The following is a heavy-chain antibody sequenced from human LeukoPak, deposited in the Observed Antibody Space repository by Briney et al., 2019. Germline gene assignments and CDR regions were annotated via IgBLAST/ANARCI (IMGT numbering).Heavy chain of an antibody. V-gene: IGHV3-74*01. D-gene: IGHD3-10*02. CDR3: AELGITMIGGV. J-gene: IGHJ6*04. Sequence: GGSLRLSCAASGFTFSGYWMHWVRQAPGKGLVWVSRINSDGSSTSYADSVRGRFTISRDNTKNTLYLQMNSLRAEDTAVYYCAELGITMIGGVWGKGTTVTISS. CDR2: INSDGSST. CDR1: GFTFSGYW.